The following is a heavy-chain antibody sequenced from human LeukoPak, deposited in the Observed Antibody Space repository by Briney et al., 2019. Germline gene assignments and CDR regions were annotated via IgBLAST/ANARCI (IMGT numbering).Heavy chain of an antibody. J-gene: IGHJ4*02. V-gene: IGHV4-59*12. CDR1: GGSISNYY. CDR2: IYYSGST. Sequence: SETLSLTCTVSGGSISNYYWSWIRQPPGKGLEWIGYIYYSGSTYYNPSLKSRVTISVDTSKNQFSLKLSSVTAADTAVYYCARIVLSGYVSDYWGQGTLVTVSS. D-gene: IGHD5-12*01. CDR3: ARIVLSGYVSDY.